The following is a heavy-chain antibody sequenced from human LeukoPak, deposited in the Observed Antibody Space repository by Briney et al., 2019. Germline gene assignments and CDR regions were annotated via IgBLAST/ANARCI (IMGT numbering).Heavy chain of an antibody. CDR3: ARFSEYYHSSVHYLDY. D-gene: IGHD3-22*01. CDR2: INHSGST. Sequence: PSETLSLTCAVYGGSFSGYYWSWIRQPPGKGLEWIGEINHSGSTNYNPSFKSRVTISVDTSKNQFSLRLSSVTAADTAVYYCARFSEYYHSSVHYLDYWGQGTLVTVSS. CDR1: GGSFSGYY. J-gene: IGHJ4*02. V-gene: IGHV4-34*01.